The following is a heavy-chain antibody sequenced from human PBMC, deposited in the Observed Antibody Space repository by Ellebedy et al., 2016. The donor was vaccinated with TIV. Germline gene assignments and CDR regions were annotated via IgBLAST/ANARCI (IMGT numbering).Heavy chain of an antibody. CDR3: ASTPFSAGSGYHPHDY. D-gene: IGHD5-12*01. J-gene: IGHJ4*02. CDR2: SYYNENT. Sequence: MPSETLSLTCTVSGATISSYYWSWIRQPPGKGLEWIGYSYYNENTNYNPSLKSRVTISVDTSKNQFSLNLNYVTAADTAVYFCASTPFSAGSGYHPHDYWGQGILVTVSS. V-gene: IGHV4-59*08. CDR1: GATISSYY.